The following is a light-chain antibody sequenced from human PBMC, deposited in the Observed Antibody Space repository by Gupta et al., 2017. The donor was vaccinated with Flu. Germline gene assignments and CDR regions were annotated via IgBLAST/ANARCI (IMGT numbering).Light chain of an antibody. J-gene: IGLJ2*01. V-gene: IGLV2-14*01. CDR2: EVS. Sequence: QSALTQPASVSGSPGQSITISCTGTSSDVGGYKYVSWYQLHPGKAPKLMIYEVSNRPSGVSNRFSGSKSGNTASLTISGLQAEDEADYDCSSYTSTNTLVFGGGTKLTVL. CDR1: SSDVGGYKY. CDR3: SSYTSTNTLV.